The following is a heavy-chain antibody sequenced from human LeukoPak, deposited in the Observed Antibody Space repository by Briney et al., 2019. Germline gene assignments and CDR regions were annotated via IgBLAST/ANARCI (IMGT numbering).Heavy chain of an antibody. J-gene: IGHJ4*02. Sequence: GGSLRLSCAASDFTFSSYWMHWVRQAPGKGLVWVSRIHGDGKKTTYADSVKGRFTISRDNAKNTLYLQMNSLRVEDTAVYYCARDPDSSGWSTLDYWGQGSLVTVSS. CDR2: IHGDGKKT. CDR1: DFTFSSYW. CDR3: ARDPDSSGWSTLDY. V-gene: IGHV3-74*01. D-gene: IGHD6-19*01.